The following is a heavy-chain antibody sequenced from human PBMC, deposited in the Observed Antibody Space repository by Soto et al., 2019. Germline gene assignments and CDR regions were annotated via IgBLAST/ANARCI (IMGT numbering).Heavy chain of an antibody. V-gene: IGHV3-30*03. CDR2: ISYDGSNK. Sequence: GGSLRLSCAASGFTFSSYGMHWVRQAPGKGLEWVAVISYDGSNKYYADSVKGRFTISRDNSKNTLYLQMNSLRAEDTAVYYCAIFTAGTDYYYGMDVWGQGTTVTVSS. D-gene: IGHD6-13*01. CDR3: AIFTAGTDYYYGMDV. J-gene: IGHJ6*02. CDR1: GFTFSSYG.